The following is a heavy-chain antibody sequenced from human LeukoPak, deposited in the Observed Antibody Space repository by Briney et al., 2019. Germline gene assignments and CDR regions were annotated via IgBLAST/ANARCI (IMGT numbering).Heavy chain of an antibody. J-gene: IGHJ3*02. V-gene: IGHV3-23*01. CDR1: GFTFSSYA. CDR2: ISGSGGST. CDR3: AKERNTDFWSGYYSPAFDI. D-gene: IGHD3-3*01. Sequence: GGFLRLSCAASGFTFSSYAMSWVRQAPGKGLEWVSAISGSGGSTYYADSVKGRFTISRDNSKNTLYLQMNSLRAEDTAVYYCAKERNTDFWSGYYSPAFDIWGQGTMVTVSS.